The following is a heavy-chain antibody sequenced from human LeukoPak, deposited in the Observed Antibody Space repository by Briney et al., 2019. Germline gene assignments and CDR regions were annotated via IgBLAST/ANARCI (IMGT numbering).Heavy chain of an antibody. CDR2: ISPRGDIT. CDR3: ARDRRPSGYCSGGSCFSSDY. Sequence: GGSLRLSCAASGFSFRSHGMNWVRQAPGKGLEWVSGISPRGDITYYKDSVRGRFTISRDNFKNTVSLQLNSLRAEDTALYYCARDRRPSGYCSGGSCFSSDYWGQGTLVTVSS. CDR1: GFSFRSHG. D-gene: IGHD2-15*01. J-gene: IGHJ4*02. V-gene: IGHV3-23*01.